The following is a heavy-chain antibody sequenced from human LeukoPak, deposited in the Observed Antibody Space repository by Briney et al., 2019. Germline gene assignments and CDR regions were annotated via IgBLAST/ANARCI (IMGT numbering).Heavy chain of an antibody. D-gene: IGHD2-15*01. Sequence: SETLSLTCTVSGGSISSYYWSWIRQPPGKGLDWIGYIFFSGSTIYNPSLKSRVTISVDTSKNQFSLKLNSVTAADTAVYYCARVNTQGVPSPWGQGILVTVSS. CDR2: IFFSGST. CDR1: GGSISSYY. CDR3: ARVNTQGVPSP. J-gene: IGHJ5*02. V-gene: IGHV4-59*08.